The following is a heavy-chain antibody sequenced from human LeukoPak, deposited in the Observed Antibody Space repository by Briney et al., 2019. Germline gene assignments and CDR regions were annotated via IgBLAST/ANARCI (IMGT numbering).Heavy chain of an antibody. V-gene: IGHV1-69*13. CDR1: GGTFSSYA. D-gene: IGHD3-3*01. CDR2: IIPIFGTA. CDR3: ARERREIFGVATKPWELDY. Sequence: SVKVSCKASGGTFSSYAISWVRQAPGQGLEWMGGIIPIFGTANYAQKFQGRVTITADESTSTAYMELSSLRSEDTAVYYCARERREIFGVATKPWELDYWGQGTLVTVSS. J-gene: IGHJ4*02.